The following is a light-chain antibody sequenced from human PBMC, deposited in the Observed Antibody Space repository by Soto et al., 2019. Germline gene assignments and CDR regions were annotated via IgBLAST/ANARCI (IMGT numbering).Light chain of an antibody. V-gene: IGLV1-51*01. J-gene: IGLJ2*01. CDR3: GTWDTSLSAVV. CDR1: SSNIGNND. Sequence: QSVLTQPPSVSAAPGQKVTISCSGSSSNIGNNDVSWYQHLPGTAPKLLIYDNNERPSGIPDRFSGSKSGTSATLGITGLQTGDEADYYCGTWDTSLSAVVFGGGTKLTVL. CDR2: DNN.